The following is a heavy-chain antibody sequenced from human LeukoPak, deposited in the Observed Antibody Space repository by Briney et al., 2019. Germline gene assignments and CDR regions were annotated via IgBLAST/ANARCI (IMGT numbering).Heavy chain of an antibody. CDR3: ATDTKDIVTTIGALDF. V-gene: IGHV3-15*01. D-gene: IGHD5-12*01. CDR1: GFTFSNAW. Sequence: GGSLRLSCAASGFTFSNAWMTWVRQAPGKGLEWVGRVKSKTDGGTTDYAAPVKGRFTISRDDSKNTLYLQMNSLKTGDTAVYYCATDTKDIVTTIGALDFWGQGTLVTVSS. J-gene: IGHJ4*02. CDR2: VKSKTDGGTT.